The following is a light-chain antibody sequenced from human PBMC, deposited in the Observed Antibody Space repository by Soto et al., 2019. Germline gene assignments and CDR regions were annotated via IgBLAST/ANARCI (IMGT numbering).Light chain of an antibody. CDR1: QSVFCGFKSRDY. Sequence: DIVVTQSPDSLAVSLGERVTIHCKSSQSVFCGFKSRDYLAWYQQKPGQPPKLLIYWASTRESGVPDRFSGSGTGTDFTLTIRSLQPEDEAVYYCQQYFGTPRTFGQGTKV. J-gene: IGKJ1*01. CDR2: WAS. V-gene: IGKV4-1*01. CDR3: QQYFGTPRT.